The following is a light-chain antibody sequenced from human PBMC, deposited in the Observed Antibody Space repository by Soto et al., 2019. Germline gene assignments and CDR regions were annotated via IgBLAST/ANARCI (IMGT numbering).Light chain of an antibody. CDR1: QGMSTY. CDR2: SAS. Sequence: DIQLTQSRAFLSASVGDTVNITCRATQGMSTYLAWYQQKPGKVPKLLIRSASTLQSGVPPRFSGGGSGTELTLTISTLQPDDSGIYYCQQLNGYQLAFGGGTNVEIK. J-gene: IGKJ4*01. CDR3: QQLNGYQLA. V-gene: IGKV1-9*01.